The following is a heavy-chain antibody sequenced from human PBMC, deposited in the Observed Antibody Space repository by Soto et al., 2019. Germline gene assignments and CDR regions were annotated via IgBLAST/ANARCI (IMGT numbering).Heavy chain of an antibody. J-gene: IGHJ4*02. Sequence: QVQLVQSGAEVKKPGSSVKVSCKASGGTFSSYAISWVRQAPGQGLEWMGGIIPIFGTANYAQKFQGRVTITADESTSTDYMELSSLRSEDTAVYYCAGRPYYYDSSDHFGEFDYWGQGTLVTVSS. CDR3: AGRPYYYDSSDHFGEFDY. V-gene: IGHV1-69*01. CDR2: IIPIFGTA. CDR1: GGTFSSYA. D-gene: IGHD3-22*01.